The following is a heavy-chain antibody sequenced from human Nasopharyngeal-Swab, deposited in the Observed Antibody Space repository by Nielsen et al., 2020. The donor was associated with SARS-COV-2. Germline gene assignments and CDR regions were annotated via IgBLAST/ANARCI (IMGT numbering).Heavy chain of an antibody. CDR2: INPSGGST. CDR1: GYNFTSYY. CDR3: AREDRGYCSGGSCYKNFDY. D-gene: IGHD2-15*01. Sequence: ASVKVSCKASGYNFTSYYMHWVRQAPGQGLEWMGIINPSGGSTSYAQKFQVRVTMTTDTSTSTAYMELRSLRSDDTAVYYCAREDRGYCSGGSCYKNFDYWGQGTLVTVSS. J-gene: IGHJ4*02. V-gene: IGHV1-46*01.